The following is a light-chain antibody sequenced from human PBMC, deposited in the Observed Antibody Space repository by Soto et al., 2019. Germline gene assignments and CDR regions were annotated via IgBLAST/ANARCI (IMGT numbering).Light chain of an antibody. CDR2: VAS. CDR3: QQSYGASFT. CDR1: QTVSGN. Sequence: DVQLTQSPSSLSASVGDRVTITCRTSQTVSGNLHWYQQKPGQAPRLLIYVASNLQDGVQSRFRGGGSGRDFTLTITSLQPEDFATYYWQQSYGASFTGGPGTRVDI. V-gene: IGKV1-39*01. J-gene: IGKJ3*01.